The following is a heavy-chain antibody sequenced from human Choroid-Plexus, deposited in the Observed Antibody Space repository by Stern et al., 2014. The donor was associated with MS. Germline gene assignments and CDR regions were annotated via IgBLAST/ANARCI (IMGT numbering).Heavy chain of an antibody. CDR2: VSYDGSNK. D-gene: IGHD2/OR15-2a*01. CDR3: AKDRQYLTYFFDH. V-gene: IGHV3-30*18. J-gene: IGHJ5*02. CDR1: GFTFGSCA. Sequence: VQLVESGGGVVQPGRPLRLSCVASGFTFGSCAMHWVHQAPGKGLEWVAGVSYDGSNKYYADSVKGRFTISRDNSQNTLYMQMSSLRPEDTAVYYCAKDRQYLTYFFDHWGQGSLVTVSS.